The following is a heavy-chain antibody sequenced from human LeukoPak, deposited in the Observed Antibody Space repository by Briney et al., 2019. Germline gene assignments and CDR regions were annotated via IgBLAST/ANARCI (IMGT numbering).Heavy chain of an antibody. Sequence: TGGSLRLSCAASGFTVSSNEVSWVRQAPGKGLEWVSSISGGSTYYADSRKGRFTISRDNSKNTLYLQMNSLRAEDAAVYYCAKAPVTTCSGAYCYPFDYWGQGTLVTVSS. CDR1: GFTVSSNE. V-gene: IGHV3-38-3*01. CDR3: AKAPVTTCSGAYCYPFDY. J-gene: IGHJ4*02. CDR2: ISGGST. D-gene: IGHD2-15*01.